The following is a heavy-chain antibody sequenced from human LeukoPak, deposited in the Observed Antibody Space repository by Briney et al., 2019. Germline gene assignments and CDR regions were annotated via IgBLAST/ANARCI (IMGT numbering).Heavy chain of an antibody. V-gene: IGHV3-23*01. CDR3: AKQANYDILTGYFDY. CDR1: GFTFSSYA. Sequence: GGSLRLSCAASGFTFSSYAMSWVRQAPGKGLKWVSAIRGSGGSTYYADSVKGRFTISRDNSKTTLYLQMNSLRAEDTAVYYCAKQANYDILTGYFDYWGQGTLVTVSS. D-gene: IGHD3-9*01. J-gene: IGHJ4*02. CDR2: IRGSGGST.